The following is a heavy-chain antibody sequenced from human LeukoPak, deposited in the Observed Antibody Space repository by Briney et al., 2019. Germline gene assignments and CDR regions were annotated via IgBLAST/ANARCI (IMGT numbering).Heavy chain of an antibody. CDR3: ARSLYCSSTSCYEDGNWFDP. J-gene: IGHJ5*02. V-gene: IGHV4-34*01. Sequence: SETLSLNCAVYGGSCSGYYWSWIRQPPGKGLEWIGEINHSGSTNYNPSLKSRVTISVDTSKNQFSLKLSSVTAADTVVYYCARSLYCSSTSCYEDGNWFDPWGQGTLVTVSS. D-gene: IGHD2-2*01. CDR2: INHSGST. CDR1: GGSCSGYY.